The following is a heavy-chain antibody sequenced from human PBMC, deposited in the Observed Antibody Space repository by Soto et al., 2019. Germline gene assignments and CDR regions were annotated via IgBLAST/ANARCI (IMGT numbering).Heavy chain of an antibody. D-gene: IGHD3-22*01. Sequence: SVKVSCKASGGTFSSYAISWVRQAPGQGLEWMGGIIPIFGTANYAQKFQGRVTITADESTSTAYMELSSLRSEDTAVYYCARLTLAQDSSGYHIFDYWGLGTLVTVSS. CDR1: GGTFSSYA. J-gene: IGHJ4*02. CDR2: IIPIFGTA. CDR3: ARLTLAQDSSGYHIFDY. V-gene: IGHV1-69*13.